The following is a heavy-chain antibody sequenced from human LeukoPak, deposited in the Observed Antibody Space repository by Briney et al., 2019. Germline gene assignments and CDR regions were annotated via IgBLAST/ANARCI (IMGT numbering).Heavy chain of an antibody. D-gene: IGHD3-3*01. Sequence: GGSLRLSCAASGFTFSSYGMHWVRQAPGKGLEWVAFIRYDGSNKYYADSVKGRFTISRDNSKNTLYLQMNSLRAEDTAVYYCARGTGNYDFWSGYSSYYMDVWGKGTTVTVSS. CDR3: ARGTGNYDFWSGYSSYYMDV. V-gene: IGHV3-30*02. CDR2: IRYDGSNK. J-gene: IGHJ6*03. CDR1: GFTFSSYG.